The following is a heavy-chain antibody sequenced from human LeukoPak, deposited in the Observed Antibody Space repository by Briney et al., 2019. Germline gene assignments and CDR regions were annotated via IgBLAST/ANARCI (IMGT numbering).Heavy chain of an antibody. CDR1: GGSISSYY. V-gene: IGHV4-59*08. Sequence: PSETLSLTCAVSGGSISSYYWSWIRQPPGKGLEWIGYICYSGSTNYNPSLKSRVTISVDTSKNQFSLKLSSVTAADTAVYYCARQTPRRDGYNLDYWGQGTLVTVSS. J-gene: IGHJ4*02. CDR2: ICYSGST. CDR3: ARQTPRRDGYNLDY. D-gene: IGHD5-24*01.